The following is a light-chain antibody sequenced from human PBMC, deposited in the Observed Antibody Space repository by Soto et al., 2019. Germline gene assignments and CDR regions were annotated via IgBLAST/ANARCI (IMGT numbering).Light chain of an antibody. V-gene: IGLV1-51*01. CDR2: DNN. J-gene: IGLJ2*01. Sequence: QSVLTQSPSVSAAPGQQVTISCSGSSSNIGNNYVSWYQQLPGTAPKLLIYDNNKRPSGIPDQFSGSKSGTSGTLDITGLQTGDEADYYCATWDGSLPGEVFGGGTQLTVL. CDR3: ATWDGSLPGEV. CDR1: SSNIGNNY.